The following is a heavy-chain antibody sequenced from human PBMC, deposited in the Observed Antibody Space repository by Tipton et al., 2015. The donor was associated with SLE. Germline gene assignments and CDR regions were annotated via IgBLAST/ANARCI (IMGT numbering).Heavy chain of an antibody. J-gene: IGHJ6*02. D-gene: IGHD6-25*01. CDR2: IYYSGST. V-gene: IGHV4-61*08. Sequence: TLSLTCTVSGGSISSGGYYWSWIRQHPGKGLEWIGYIYYSGSTNYNPSLKSRVTISVDTSKNQFSLKLSSVTAADTAVYYCARDAAYGMDVWGQGTTVTVSS. CDR1: GGSISSGGYY. CDR3: ARDAAYGMDV.